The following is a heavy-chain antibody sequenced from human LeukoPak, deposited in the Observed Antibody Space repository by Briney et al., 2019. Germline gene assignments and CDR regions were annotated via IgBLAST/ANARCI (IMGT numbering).Heavy chain of an antibody. V-gene: IGHV4-31*03. CDR3: ARVSAQTEGSYYDFWSDRYYFDY. Sequence: SETLSLTSTVSGGSISSGGYYWSWIRQHPGKGLEWIGYIYYSGTTYYNPSLKRRVTISVDTSKNQFSLKLSSVTAADTAVYYCARVSAQTEGSYYDFWSDRYYFDYWGQGTLVTVSS. CDR1: GGSISSGGYY. J-gene: IGHJ4*02. D-gene: IGHD3-3*01. CDR2: IYYSGTT.